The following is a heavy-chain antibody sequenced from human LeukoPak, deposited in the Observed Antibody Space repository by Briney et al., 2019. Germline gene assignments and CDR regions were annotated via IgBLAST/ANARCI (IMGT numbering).Heavy chain of an antibody. V-gene: IGHV4-39*07. CDR2: IYYSGST. J-gene: IGHJ6*03. CDR3: ARVQAGRNYYYMDV. CDR1: GGSISSSSYY. Sequence: SETLSLTCTVSGGSISSSSYYWGWIRQPPGKGLEWIGSIYYSGSTYHNPSLKSRVTISVDTSKNQFSLKLSSVTAADTAVYYCARVQAGRNYYYMDVWGKGTTVTVSS. D-gene: IGHD4-11*01.